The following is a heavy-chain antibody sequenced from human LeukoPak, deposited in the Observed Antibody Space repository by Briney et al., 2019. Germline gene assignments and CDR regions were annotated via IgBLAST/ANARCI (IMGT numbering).Heavy chain of an antibody. CDR1: GFTFSSYA. CDR2: ISYDGSNK. D-gene: IGHD3-22*01. V-gene: IGHV3-30*04. CDR3: AKASSGYYYPNWYFDL. Sequence: GGSLRLSCAASGFTFSSYAMHWVRQAPGKGLEWVAVISYDGSNKYYADSVKGRFTISRDNSKNTLYLQMNSLRAEDTAVYYCAKASSGYYYPNWYFDLWGRGPLVTVSS. J-gene: IGHJ2*01.